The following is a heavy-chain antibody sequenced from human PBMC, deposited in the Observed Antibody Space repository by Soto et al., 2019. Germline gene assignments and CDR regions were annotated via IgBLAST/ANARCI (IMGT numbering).Heavy chain of an antibody. CDR1: GCSISSYY. D-gene: IGHD4-17*01. J-gene: IGHJ4*02. CDR2: IYYSGST. CDR3: ARDRNGLGY. V-gene: IGHV4-59*01. Sequence: XETLSLTCTVAGCSISSYYWSWIRQPPGKGLEWIGYIYYSGSTNYNPSLKSRVTISVDTSKNQFSLKLSSVAAADTAVYYCARDRNGLGYWGQGTLVTVSS.